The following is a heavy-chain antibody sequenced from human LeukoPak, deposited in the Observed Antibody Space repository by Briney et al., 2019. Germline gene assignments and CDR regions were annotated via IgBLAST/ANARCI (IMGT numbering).Heavy chain of an antibody. J-gene: IGHJ3*02. CDR1: VGTFSSYA. CDR2: IIPIFGTA. V-gene: IGHV1-69*01. Sequence: SSVNVSFKGCVGTFSSYAIRWVGQAAAQRLEWMGGIIPIFGTANYAQNFQGRVTITADESTSTAYMELSSLRSEDTAVYYCAREDSSGYYSYAFYIWGQGTMVTVSS. D-gene: IGHD3-22*01. CDR3: AREDSSGYYSYAFYI.